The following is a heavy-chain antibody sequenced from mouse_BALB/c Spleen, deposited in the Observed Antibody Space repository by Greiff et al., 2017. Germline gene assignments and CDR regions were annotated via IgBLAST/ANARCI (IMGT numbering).Heavy chain of an antibody. V-gene: IGHV1-80*01. CDR2: IYPGDGDT. CDR3: ARRDGTGYCDY. Sequence: VQLQQSGAELVRPGSSVKISCKASGYAFSSYWMNWVKQRPGQGLEWIGQIYPGDGDTNYNGKFKGKATLTADKSSRTAYMQLSSLTSEDSAVYFCARRDGTGYCDYWGQGTTLTVSS. J-gene: IGHJ2*01. CDR1: GYAFSSYW. D-gene: IGHD4-1*01.